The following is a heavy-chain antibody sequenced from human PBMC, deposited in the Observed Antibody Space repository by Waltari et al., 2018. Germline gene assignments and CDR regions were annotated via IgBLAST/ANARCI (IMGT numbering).Heavy chain of an antibody. CDR2: IMPDISEP. V-gene: IGHV1-69*02. D-gene: IGHD3-22*01. CDR1: GGTFTSDS. CDR3: AGGDGGYYYHKMDV. Sequence: QVQLVQSGAEAKKPGSSVRVSCRASGGTFTSDSVNWVRQAPGQGLGWMGRIMPDISEPKYAVKFQGRITITADQSTGTVYMEVRSLRSDDTAVYYCAGGDGGYYYHKMDVWGQGTTVTVSS. J-gene: IGHJ6*02.